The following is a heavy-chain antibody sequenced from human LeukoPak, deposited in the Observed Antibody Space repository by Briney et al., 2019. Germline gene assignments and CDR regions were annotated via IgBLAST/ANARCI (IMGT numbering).Heavy chain of an antibody. V-gene: IGHV3-23*01. Sequence: PGGSLRLSCAASGFTFSSYAMSWVRQAPGKGLEWVSAISHSGGTTCYADSVKGRFTISRDNSKNTLYLQMHSLRAEDTALYYCAKSQLRYCSGGSCFDAFDIWGQGTMVTVSS. J-gene: IGHJ3*02. CDR1: GFTFSSYA. CDR3: AKSQLRYCSGGSCFDAFDI. D-gene: IGHD2-15*01. CDR2: ISHSGGTT.